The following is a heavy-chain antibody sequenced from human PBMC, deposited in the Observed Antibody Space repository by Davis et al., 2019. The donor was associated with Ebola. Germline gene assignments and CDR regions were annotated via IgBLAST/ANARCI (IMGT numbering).Heavy chain of an antibody. CDR2: IKEDGSVK. Sequence: GESLKISCTASGFTFSNYWMARGRQAPGKGLEWVAHIKEDGSVKDYVDSVKGRFTISRDNAKNSVYLQMISLGVEDTAVYYCVRDGWGSLFDYWGQGTLVTVSS. V-gene: IGHV3-7*03. D-gene: IGHD7-27*01. CDR3: VRDGWGSLFDY. CDR1: GFTFSNYW. J-gene: IGHJ4*02.